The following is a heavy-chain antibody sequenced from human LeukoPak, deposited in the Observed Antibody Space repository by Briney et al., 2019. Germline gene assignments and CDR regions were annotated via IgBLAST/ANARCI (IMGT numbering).Heavy chain of an antibody. Sequence: SETLSLTCAVSGSSISSGYYWGWIRQPPGKGLEWIGSSYHSGSTYYNPSLKSRVTISVDTSKNQFSLKLSSVTAADTAVYYCARRLLTWKGFDPWGQGTLVTVSS. D-gene: IGHD3-9*01. J-gene: IGHJ5*02. CDR1: GSSISSGYY. V-gene: IGHV4-38-2*01. CDR2: SYHSGST. CDR3: ARRLLTWKGFDP.